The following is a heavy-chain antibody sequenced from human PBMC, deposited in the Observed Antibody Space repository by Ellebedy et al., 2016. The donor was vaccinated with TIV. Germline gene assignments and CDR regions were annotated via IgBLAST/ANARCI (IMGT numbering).Heavy chain of an antibody. CDR2: INPSGGGA. V-gene: IGHV1-46*01. J-gene: IGHJ6*02. D-gene: IGHD3-3*01. Sequence: ASVKVSCKASGYTFTSYYMHWVRQAPGQGLEWLGVINPSGGGAGSAQKFQGRVTMTRDTSTSTAHMKLSSLRSEDTAMYYCARGSESGYPVYNNYGMDVWGQGTTVTVSS. CDR1: GYTFTSYY. CDR3: ARGSESGYPVYNNYGMDV.